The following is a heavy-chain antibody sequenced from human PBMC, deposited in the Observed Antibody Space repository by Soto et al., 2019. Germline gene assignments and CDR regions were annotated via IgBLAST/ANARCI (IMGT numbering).Heavy chain of an antibody. CDR2: LYTDGNT. CDR3: ARHVESYWYFDV. D-gene: IGHD3-3*01. CDR1: GLTVSTNY. Sequence: EVQLVESGGGLVQPGGSLKLSCAASGLTVSTNYLGWVRQAPGKRLQWLSALYTDGNTYYADSVKGRFSIYKDTSKNTLFLQMNSLRVDDTAIYYCARHVESYWYFDVWGRGTLVTVSS. V-gene: IGHV3-66*04. J-gene: IGHJ2*01.